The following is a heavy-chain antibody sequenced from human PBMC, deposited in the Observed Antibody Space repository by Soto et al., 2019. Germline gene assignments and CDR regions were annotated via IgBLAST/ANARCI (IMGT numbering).Heavy chain of an antibody. J-gene: IGHJ4*02. CDR2: ISGSGGST. D-gene: IGHD3-22*01. CDR3: AKDLTPDSSGYYFHDPYFDY. Sequence: GGSLRLSCAASGFTFSSYAMSWVRQAPGKGLEWVSAISGSGGSTYYADSVKGRFTISRDNSTNTLYLQMNSLRAEDTAVYYCAKDLTPDSSGYYFHDPYFDYWGQGTLVTVSS. V-gene: IGHV3-23*01. CDR1: GFTFSSYA.